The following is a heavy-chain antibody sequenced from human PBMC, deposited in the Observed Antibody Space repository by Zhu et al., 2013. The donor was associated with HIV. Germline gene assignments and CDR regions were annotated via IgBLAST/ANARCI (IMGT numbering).Heavy chain of an antibody. CDR2: IIPIFGTA. J-gene: IGHJ6*02. V-gene: IGHV1-69*01. Sequence: QVQLVQSGAEVKKPGSSVKVSCKASGGTFSSYAISWVRQAPGQGLEWMGGIIPIFGTANYAQKFQGRVTITADESTSTAYMELSSLRSEDTAVYYCARRGDIVVVPAADEQYYYYGMDVWGQGTTVTVSS. CDR1: GGTFSSYA. D-gene: IGHD2-2*01. CDR3: ARRGDIVVVPAADEQYYYYGMDV.